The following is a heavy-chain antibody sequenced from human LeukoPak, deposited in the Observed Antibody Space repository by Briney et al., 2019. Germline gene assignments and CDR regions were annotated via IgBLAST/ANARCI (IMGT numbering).Heavy chain of an antibody. CDR1: GGSISSGGYY. J-gene: IGHJ3*01. V-gene: IGHV4-61*09. CDR3: ARHPFSDGFDL. CDR2: IFHTGHS. Sequence: QPSQTLSLTCTVSGGSISSGGYYWSWLRQPPGKGLEWIGYIFHTGHSNHNPSLKGRVTISVDTSKNQFSLNLNSVTAADTAMYYCARHPFSDGFDLWGQGTMVTVSS.